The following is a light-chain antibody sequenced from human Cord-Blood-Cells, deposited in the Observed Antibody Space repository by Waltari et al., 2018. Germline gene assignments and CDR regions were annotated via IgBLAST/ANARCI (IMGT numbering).Light chain of an antibody. J-gene: IGKJ4*01. CDR1: KSVSSY. V-gene: IGKV3-11*01. Sequence: EIVLTQSPATLSLSPGARATLSCRASKSVSSYLTWYQQKPGQAPRLLLYGSSNRATGIPARFSGSGSGTDFTLTISSLEPEDFAVYYCQQRSNWPPLTFGGGTKVEIK. CDR2: GSS. CDR3: QQRSNWPPLT.